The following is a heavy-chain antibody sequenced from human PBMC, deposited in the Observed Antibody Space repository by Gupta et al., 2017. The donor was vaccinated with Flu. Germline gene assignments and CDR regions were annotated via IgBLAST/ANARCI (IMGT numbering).Heavy chain of an antibody. Sequence: QVQLVESGGGVVQPGRSLRLSCAASGFSFSSYGMHWVRQAPGKGLAWVAVIWYDGSNKYYADSVKGRFTISRDNSKNTLYLQMNSLRADDTAVYFCAREDYGAVIDYWGQGTLVTVSS. CDR1: GFSFSSYG. CDR2: IWYDGSNK. CDR3: AREDYGAVIDY. J-gene: IGHJ4*02. D-gene: IGHD4/OR15-4a*01. V-gene: IGHV3-33*01.